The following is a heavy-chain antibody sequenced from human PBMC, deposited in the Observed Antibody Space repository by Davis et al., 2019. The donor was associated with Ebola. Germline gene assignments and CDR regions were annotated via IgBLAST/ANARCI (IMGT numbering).Heavy chain of an antibody. V-gene: IGHV1-46*01. CDR2: INPSGCST. D-gene: IGHD3-22*01. J-gene: IGHJ1*01. CDR1: GYTFTSYY. CDR3: ETGDYDSRSYYLEYFQH. Sequence: AASVKVSCKASGYTFTSYYMHWVRQAPGQGLDWMGIINPSGCSTSYAQKFQGKVTMTRDTSTSTVYMELSSLRSEDTAVYYCETGDYDSRSYYLEYFQHWGQCTLVTVSS.